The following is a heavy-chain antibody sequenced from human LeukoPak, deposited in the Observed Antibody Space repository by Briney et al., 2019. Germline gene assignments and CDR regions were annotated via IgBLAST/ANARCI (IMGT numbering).Heavy chain of an antibody. D-gene: IGHD3-22*01. V-gene: IGHV1-8*01. CDR1: GYTFTSYD. J-gene: IGHJ6*02. Sequence: ASVKVSCKASGYTFTSYDTNWVRQATGQGLEWMGWMNPNSGNTGYAQKFQGRVTMTRNTSISTAYMELSSLRSEDTAVYYCARVVTMTYYYYGMDVWGQGTTVTVSS. CDR2: MNPNSGNT. CDR3: ARVVTMTYYYYGMDV.